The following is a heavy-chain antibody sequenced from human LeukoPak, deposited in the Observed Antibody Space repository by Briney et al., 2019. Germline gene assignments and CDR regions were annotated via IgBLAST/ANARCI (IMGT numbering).Heavy chain of an antibody. Sequence: PGGSLRLSCAASGFTFSSYWMNWARQAPGKGLEWVSAISGSGGSTYYADSVKGRFTISRDNSKNTLYLQMNSLRAEDTAVYYCAKLDDSSSWYYFDYWGQGTLVTVSS. J-gene: IGHJ4*02. CDR1: GFTFSSYW. CDR3: AKLDDSSSWYYFDY. D-gene: IGHD6-13*01. V-gene: IGHV3-23*01. CDR2: ISGSGGST.